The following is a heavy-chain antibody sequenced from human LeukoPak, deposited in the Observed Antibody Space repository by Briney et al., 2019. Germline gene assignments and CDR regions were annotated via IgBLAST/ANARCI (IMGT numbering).Heavy chain of an antibody. CDR3: ASDSSGWYDAFDI. CDR2: IYYSGST. CDR1: GGSISSGDYY. Sequence: PSETLSLTCTVSGGSISSGDYYWSWIRQPPGKGLEWIGYIYYSGSTYYNPSLKSRVTISVDTSKNQFSLKLSSVTAADTAVYYCASDSSGWYDAFDIWGQGTMVTVSS. D-gene: IGHD6-19*01. V-gene: IGHV4-30-4*02. J-gene: IGHJ3*02.